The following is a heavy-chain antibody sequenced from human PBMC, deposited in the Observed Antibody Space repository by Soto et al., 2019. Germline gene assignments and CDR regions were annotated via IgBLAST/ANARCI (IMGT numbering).Heavy chain of an antibody. Sequence: EVQLLESGGGLVQPGGSLRLSCAASGFTFDSYFMSWVRQPPGKGLEWGSAIGDTGRDTYYADSVEGRFTISRDNSKSTLYLQMDSLRAEDTAVYYCAKRSIVRGLGHYYDFWGQGTLVTVSS. J-gene: IGHJ4*02. V-gene: IGHV3-23*01. D-gene: IGHD1-26*01. CDR2: IGDTGRDT. CDR1: GFTFDSYF. CDR3: AKRSIVRGLGHYYDF.